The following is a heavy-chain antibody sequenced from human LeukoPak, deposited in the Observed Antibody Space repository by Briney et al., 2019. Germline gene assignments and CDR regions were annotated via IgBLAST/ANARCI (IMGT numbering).Heavy chain of an antibody. V-gene: IGHV3-30-3*01. D-gene: IGHD5-12*01. CDR3: APGYSGYDRGTS. CDR2: ISYDGSNK. Sequence: PGRSLRLSCAASGFTFSSYAMHWVRQAPGKGLEWVAVISYDGSNKYYADSVKGRFTISRDNSKNTLYLQMNSLRAEDTAVYYCAPGYSGYDRGTSWGQGTLVTVSS. CDR1: GFTFSSYA. J-gene: IGHJ5*02.